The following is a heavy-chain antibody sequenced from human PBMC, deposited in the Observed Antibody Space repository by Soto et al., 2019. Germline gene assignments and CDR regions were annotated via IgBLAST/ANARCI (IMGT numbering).Heavy chain of an antibody. D-gene: IGHD3-10*01. CDR3: TRDSRYGSGLYYGLDV. CDR1: GFNFSDSY. J-gene: IGHJ6*02. Sequence: PRLSCAASGFNFSDSYMSWVRQAPGKGLEWISYISGSGTTTAYTGSVKGRFTVSRDNAKRSLFLQLNSLRVDDTAVYYCTRDSRYGSGLYYGLDVWGQGTSVTVSS. CDR2: ISGSGTTT. V-gene: IGHV3-11*01.